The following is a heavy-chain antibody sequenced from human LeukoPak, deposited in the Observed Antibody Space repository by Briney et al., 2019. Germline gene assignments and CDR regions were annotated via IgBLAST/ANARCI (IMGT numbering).Heavy chain of an antibody. J-gene: IGHJ4*02. Sequence: LSLTCTVSGGSISSSSYYWGWIRQPPGKGLEWVSAISGSGGSTYYADSVKGRFTISRDNAKNSLYLQMNSLRAEDTAVYYCAAPAAIWGYWGQGTLVTVSS. V-gene: IGHV3-11*04. CDR2: ISGSGGST. CDR3: AAPAAIWGY. CDR1: GGSISSSS. D-gene: IGHD2-2*01.